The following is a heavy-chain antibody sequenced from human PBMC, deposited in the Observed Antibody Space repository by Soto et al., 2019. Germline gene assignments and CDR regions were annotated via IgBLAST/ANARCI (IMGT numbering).Heavy chain of an antibody. J-gene: IGHJ3*02. CDR1: GFTFSSYS. CDR3: ARDLRYDFWSGYPGYFDI. D-gene: IGHD3-3*01. V-gene: IGHV3-21*01. Sequence: EVQLVESGGGLVKPGGSLRLSCAASGFTFSSYSMNWVRQAPGKGLEWVSSISSSSSYIYYADSVKGRFNISRDNASNSLYMQMNSLRAEDTAVYYCARDLRYDFWSGYPGYFDIWGQGTMVTVSS. CDR2: ISSSSSYI.